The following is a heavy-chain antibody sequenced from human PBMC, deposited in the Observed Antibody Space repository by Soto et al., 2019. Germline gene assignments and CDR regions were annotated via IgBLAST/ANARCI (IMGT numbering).Heavy chain of an antibody. CDR1: GFTFSSYG. V-gene: IGHV3-23*01. Sequence: GGSLRLSCAASGFTFSSYGISWIRLSPGKGLEWVSVISGGGDTTYYTPSVKGRFTISRDDFRNTLYLQMNSLRTEDTAIYYCAKLRDFVVLPAGILDYWGPGTLVTVSS. CDR2: ISGGGDTT. D-gene: IGHD2-8*01. CDR3: AKLRDFVVLPAGILDY. J-gene: IGHJ4*02.